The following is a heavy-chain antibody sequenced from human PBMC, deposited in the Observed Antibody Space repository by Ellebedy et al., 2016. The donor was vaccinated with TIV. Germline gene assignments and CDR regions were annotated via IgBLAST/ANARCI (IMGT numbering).Heavy chain of an antibody. Sequence: AASVKVSCKASGYTFTSYAMNWVRQSPGQRLEWMGWINAGNGNTKYSQKFQGRVTITRDTSASTAYMELSSLRSEDTAVYYCARVVPSVRVAARPGNRFVLYYYGMDVWGQGTTVTVSS. CDR3: ARVVPSVRVAARPGNRFVLYYYGMDV. CDR1: GYTFTSYA. CDR2: INAGNGNT. J-gene: IGHJ6*02. D-gene: IGHD6-6*01. V-gene: IGHV1-3*01.